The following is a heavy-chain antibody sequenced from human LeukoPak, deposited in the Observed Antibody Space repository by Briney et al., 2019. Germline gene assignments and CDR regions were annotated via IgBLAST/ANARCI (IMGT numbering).Heavy chain of an antibody. J-gene: IGHJ6*03. CDR2: VYYSGTT. CDR3: ARHAVIYYMDV. V-gene: IGHV4-39*01. D-gene: IGHD2/OR15-2a*01. CDR1: SASIGSSAYY. Sequence: SETLSLTCTVSSASIGSSAYYWGYIRQPPGKGLEWIGSVYYSGTTYYNPSLKSRVTISVDTSKNQFSLKLSSVTAADTAVYYCARHAVIYYMDVWGKGTTVTVSS.